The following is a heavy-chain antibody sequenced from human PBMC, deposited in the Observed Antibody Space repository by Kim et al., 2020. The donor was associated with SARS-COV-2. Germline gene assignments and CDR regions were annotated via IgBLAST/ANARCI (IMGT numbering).Heavy chain of an antibody. Sequence: ASVKVSCKASGYTFTSYYMHWVRQAPGQGLEWMGIINPSGGSTSYAQKFQGRVTMTRDTSTSTVYMELSSLRSEDTAVYYCASESAVANDFDYWGQGTLVTVSS. CDR3: ASESAVANDFDY. CDR1: GYTFTSYY. V-gene: IGHV1-46*01. J-gene: IGHJ4*02. D-gene: IGHD6-19*01. CDR2: INPSGGST.